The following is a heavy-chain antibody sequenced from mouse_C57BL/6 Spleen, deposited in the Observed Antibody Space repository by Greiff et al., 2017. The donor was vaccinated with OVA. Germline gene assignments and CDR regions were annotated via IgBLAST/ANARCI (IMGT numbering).Heavy chain of an antibody. CDR1: GYTFTSYW. D-gene: IGHD4-1*01. CDR2: IDPSDSYT. CDR3: ARRGWDGGAMDY. J-gene: IGHJ4*01. V-gene: IGHV1-50*01. Sequence: QVQLQQSGAELVKPGASVKLSCKASGYTFTSYWMQWVKQRPGQGLEWIGEIDPSDSYTNYNQKFKGKATLTVDTSSSTAYMQLSSLTSEDSAVYYCARRGWDGGAMDYWGQGTSVTVAS.